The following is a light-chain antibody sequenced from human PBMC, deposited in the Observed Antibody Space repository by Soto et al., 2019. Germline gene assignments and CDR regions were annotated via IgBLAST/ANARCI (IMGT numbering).Light chain of an antibody. CDR3: QQYTVWPFT. J-gene: IGKJ4*01. V-gene: IGKV3-15*01. CDR2: HAS. CDR1: QSINTN. Sequence: EVVLTQSPGTLSLSPGERATLSCRASQSINTNLAWYQQSPGRAPRLFIYHASTRATGIPDRFSGSGSGTEFTLTISSLQSEDFAVYYCQQYTVWPFTFGGGTKVDIK.